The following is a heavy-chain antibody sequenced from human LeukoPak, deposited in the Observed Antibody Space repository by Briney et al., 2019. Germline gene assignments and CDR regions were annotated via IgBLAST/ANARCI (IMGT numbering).Heavy chain of an antibody. CDR1: GFTFSSYS. CDR3: AREVRITMTRSYMDV. J-gene: IGHJ6*03. Sequence: GGSLRFSCAASGFTFSSYSMNWVRQAPGKGLEWVSYISSSSSTIYYADSVKGRFTISRDNAKNSLYLQMNSLRAEDTAVYYCAREVRITMTRSYMDVWGKGTTVTVSS. CDR2: ISSSSSTI. D-gene: IGHD3-22*01. V-gene: IGHV3-48*04.